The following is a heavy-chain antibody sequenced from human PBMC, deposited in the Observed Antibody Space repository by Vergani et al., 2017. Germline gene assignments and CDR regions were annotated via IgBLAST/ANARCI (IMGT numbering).Heavy chain of an antibody. CDR2: MNPNSGNT. D-gene: IGHD1-1*01. CDR3: ARARTDQDYYYYYMDG. J-gene: IGHJ6*03. V-gene: IGHV1-8*01. Sequence: QVQLVQSGAEVKKPGASVKVSCKASGYTFTSYDINWVRQATGQGLEWMGWMNPNSGNTGYAQKFQGRVTMTRNTSISTAYMELSSLRSEDTAVYYCARARTDQDYYYYYMDGWGKGTTVTVSS. CDR1: GYTFTSYD.